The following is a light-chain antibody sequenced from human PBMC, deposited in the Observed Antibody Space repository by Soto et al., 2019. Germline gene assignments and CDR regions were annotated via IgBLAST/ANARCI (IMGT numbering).Light chain of an antibody. Sequence: DIQMTQSPSSLSASVGDRVTITCRASQSISSYLNWYQQKPGKAPKLLISAASSLQSGVPSRFSGSGSGTDFTLTISSLQPEDFATYYSQQSYSTLLTFGGGTKVEIK. CDR1: QSISSY. CDR2: AAS. CDR3: QQSYSTLLT. V-gene: IGKV1-39*01. J-gene: IGKJ4*01.